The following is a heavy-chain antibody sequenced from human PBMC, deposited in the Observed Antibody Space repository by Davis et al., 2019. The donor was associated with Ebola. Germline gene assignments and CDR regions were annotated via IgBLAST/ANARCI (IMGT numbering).Heavy chain of an antibody. V-gene: IGHV1-18*04. CDR1: GYTFTNYG. Sequence: ASVKVSCKASGYTFTNYGISWVRQAPGQGLEWMGWISDYDGKTNYAQKFQGRVTMTTDRSTSTAHMELRSLRSDDTAVYYCATADYGDYSFDYWGQGTLVTVSS. D-gene: IGHD4-17*01. CDR3: ATADYGDYSFDY. J-gene: IGHJ4*02. CDR2: ISDYDGKT.